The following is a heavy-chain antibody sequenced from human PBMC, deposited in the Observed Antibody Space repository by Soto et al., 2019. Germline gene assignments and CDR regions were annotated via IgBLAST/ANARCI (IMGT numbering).Heavy chain of an antibody. CDR3: ARFVCSGGSCYSGDFYYFDY. D-gene: IGHD2-15*01. Sequence: SETLSLTCTVSGASISTYFWSWIRQPPGKGLEWIAYISYSGRTDCNPSLKSRVTISVDTSNNQFSLKLSSVTAADTAVYYCARFVCSGGSCYSGDFYYFDYWGQGTLVTVSS. CDR1: GASISTYF. J-gene: IGHJ4*02. CDR2: ISYSGRT. V-gene: IGHV4-59*01.